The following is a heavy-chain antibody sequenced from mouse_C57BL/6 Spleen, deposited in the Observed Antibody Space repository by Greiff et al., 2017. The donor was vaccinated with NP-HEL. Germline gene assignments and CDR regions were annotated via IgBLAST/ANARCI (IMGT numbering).Heavy chain of an antibody. CDR3: AKGGAYDGYYGSV. CDR2: IHPSDSDT. CDR1: GYTFTSYW. Sequence: QVHVKQPGAELVKPGASVKVSCKASGYTFTSYWMHWVKQRPGQGLEWIGRIHPSDSDTNYNQKFKGKATLTVDKSSSTAYMQLSSLTSEDSAVYYCAKGGAYDGYYGSVWGTGTTVTVSS. V-gene: IGHV1-74*01. J-gene: IGHJ1*03. D-gene: IGHD2-3*01.